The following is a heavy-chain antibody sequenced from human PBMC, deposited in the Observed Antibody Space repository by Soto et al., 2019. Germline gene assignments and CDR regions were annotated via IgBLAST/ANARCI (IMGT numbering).Heavy chain of an antibody. CDR3: ASLKLGYCSGGSCYYWFDP. CDR1: GGSFSGYY. CDR2: INHSGST. V-gene: IGHV4-34*01. J-gene: IGHJ5*02. D-gene: IGHD2-15*01. Sequence: SETLSLTCAVYGGSFSGYYWSWIRQPPGKGLEWIGEINHSGSTNYNPSLKSRVTISVDTSKNQFSLKLSSVTAADTAVYYCASLKLGYCSGGSCYYWFDPWGQGTLVTVSS.